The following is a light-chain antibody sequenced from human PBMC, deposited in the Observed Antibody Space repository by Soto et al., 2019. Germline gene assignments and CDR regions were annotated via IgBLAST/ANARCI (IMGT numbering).Light chain of an antibody. V-gene: IGLV1-51*02. CDR2: ENN. Sequence: QSALTQPPSVSAAPGQKVTISCSGSSSNIGNNYVSWYQQLPGTASKLLIYENNRRPSGISDRFSASKSGTSATLGITGLQTGDEADYYCGTWDNSLNANWVFGGGTKLTVL. J-gene: IGLJ3*02. CDR1: SSNIGNNY. CDR3: GTWDNSLNANWV.